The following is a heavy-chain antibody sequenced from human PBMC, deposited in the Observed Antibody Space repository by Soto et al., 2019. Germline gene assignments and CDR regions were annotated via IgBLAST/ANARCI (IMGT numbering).Heavy chain of an antibody. CDR2: ISGSGGST. V-gene: IGHV3-23*01. D-gene: IGHD4-17*01. CDR3: AKATVTTWDYYYYMDV. CDR1: GFTFSSYA. J-gene: IGHJ6*03. Sequence: EVRLLESGGGLVQPGGSLRLSCAASGFTFSSYAMSWVRQAPGKGLEWVSAISGSGGSTYYADSVKGRFTISRDNSKNTLYLQMNSLRAEDTAVYYCAKATVTTWDYYYYMDVWGKGTTVTVSS.